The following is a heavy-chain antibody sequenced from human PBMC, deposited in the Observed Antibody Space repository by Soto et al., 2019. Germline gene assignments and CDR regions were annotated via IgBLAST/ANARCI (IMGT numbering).Heavy chain of an antibody. V-gene: IGHV4-39*01. CDR2: IYYSGST. CDR1: GGSISSSSYY. Sequence: SETLSLTCTVSGGSISSSSYYWGWIRQPPGKGLEWIGSIYYSGSTYYNPSLKSRVTISVDTSKNQFSLKLSSVTAADTAVYYCARRVGDYVFQYYFDYWGQGTLVTVSS. CDR3: ARRVGDYVFQYYFDY. J-gene: IGHJ4*02. D-gene: IGHD4-17*01.